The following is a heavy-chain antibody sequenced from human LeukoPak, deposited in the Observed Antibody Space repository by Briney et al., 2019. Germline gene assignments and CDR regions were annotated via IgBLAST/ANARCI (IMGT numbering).Heavy chain of an antibody. CDR2: IYYSGST. J-gene: IGHJ4*02. CDR1: GGSISSSSYY. D-gene: IGHD2-15*01. Sequence: PSETLSLTCTVSGGSISSSSYYWGWIRQPPGKGLEWIGSIYYSGSTYYNPSLKSRVTISVDTSKNQFSLKLSSVTAADTAVYYCARQTGYCSGGSCRGYWGQGTLVTVSS. V-gene: IGHV4-39*01. CDR3: ARQTGYCSGGSCRGY.